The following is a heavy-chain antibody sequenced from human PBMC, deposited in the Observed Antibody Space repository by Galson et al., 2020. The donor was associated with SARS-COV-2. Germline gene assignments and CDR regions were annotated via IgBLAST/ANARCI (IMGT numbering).Heavy chain of an antibody. CDR3: TTDGSRITFRASIGY. D-gene: IGHD3-16*01. CDR2: IKSKTDGGTT. J-gene: IGHJ4*02. CDR1: GFTFSNAW. Sequence: TGGSLRLSCAASGFTFSNAWMSWVRQAPGTGLEWVGRIKSKTDGGTTDYAAPVKGRFTISRDDSKNTLYLQMNSLKTEDTAVYYCTTDGSRITFRASIGYWGQGTLVTVSS. V-gene: IGHV3-15*01.